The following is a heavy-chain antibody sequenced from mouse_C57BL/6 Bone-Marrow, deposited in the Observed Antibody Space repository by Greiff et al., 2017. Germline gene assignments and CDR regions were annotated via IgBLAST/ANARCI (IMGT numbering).Heavy chain of an antibody. Sequence: EVKLMESEGGLVQPGSSMKLSCTASGFTFSDYYMAWVRQVPEKGLEWVANINYDGSSTYYLDSLKSRFIISRDNAKNILYLQMSSLKSEDTATYYCARDYGSSYGYFDDWGQGTTLTVSS. V-gene: IGHV5-16*01. CDR3: ARDYGSSYGYFDD. CDR1: GFTFSDYY. D-gene: IGHD1-1*01. J-gene: IGHJ2*01. CDR2: INYDGSST.